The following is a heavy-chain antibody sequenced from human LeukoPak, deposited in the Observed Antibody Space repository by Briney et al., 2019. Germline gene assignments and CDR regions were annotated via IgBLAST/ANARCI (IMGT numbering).Heavy chain of an antibody. Sequence: PGGSLRLSCKASGFIFDNYALHWVRQAPGKGLEWVSGMSWNSVVVGYADSVKGRFTISRGSAKNSLYLLMNSLRTEDTAFYYCAKDISGTGWATSFDSWGQGTLVTVSS. V-gene: IGHV3-9*01. CDR1: GFIFDNYA. J-gene: IGHJ4*02. CDR3: AKDISGTGWATSFDS. CDR2: MSWNSVVV. D-gene: IGHD6-19*01.